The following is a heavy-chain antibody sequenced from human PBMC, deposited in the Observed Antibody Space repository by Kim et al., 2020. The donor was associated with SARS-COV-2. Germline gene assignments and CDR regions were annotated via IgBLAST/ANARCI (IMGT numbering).Heavy chain of an antibody. D-gene: IGHD3-9*01. CDR2: IIPIFGTA. V-gene: IGHV1-69*13. CDR3: ASSPKLRYFDWHLQYNWFDP. CDR1: GGTFSSYA. Sequence: SVKVSCKASGGTFSSYAISWVRQAPGQGLEWMGGIIPIFGTANYAQKFQGRVTITADESTSTAYMELSSLRSEDTAVYYCASSPKLRYFDWHLQYNWFDPWGQGTLVTVSS. J-gene: IGHJ5*02.